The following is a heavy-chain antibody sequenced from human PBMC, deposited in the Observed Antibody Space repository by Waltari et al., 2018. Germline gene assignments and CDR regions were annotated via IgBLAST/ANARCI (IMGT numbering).Heavy chain of an antibody. J-gene: IGHJ4*02. Sequence: EVQLLESGGGLVQPGGSLRLSCAASGFTFSSYAMSWVRQAPGKGLEWVSAISGSGGSTYYEDSVKGRFTISRDNSKNTLYLQMNSLRAEDTAVYYCAKDQLYDFWSGYYHFDYWGQGTLVTVSS. D-gene: IGHD3-3*01. CDR3: AKDQLYDFWSGYYHFDY. V-gene: IGHV3-23*01. CDR1: GFTFSSYA. CDR2: ISGSGGST.